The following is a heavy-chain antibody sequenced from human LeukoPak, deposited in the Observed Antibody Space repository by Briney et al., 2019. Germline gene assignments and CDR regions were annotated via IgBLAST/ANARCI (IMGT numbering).Heavy chain of an antibody. Sequence: PSETLSLTCTVSGGSNSSYYWSWIRQPAGKGLEWIGRIYTSGSTNYNPSLKSRVTISVDKSKNQFSLKLSSVTAADTAVYYCARDPSSGWSNYYYYYMDVWGKGTTVTVSS. J-gene: IGHJ6*03. D-gene: IGHD6-19*01. CDR2: IYTSGST. CDR3: ARDPSSGWSNYYYYYMDV. V-gene: IGHV4-4*07. CDR1: GGSNSSYY.